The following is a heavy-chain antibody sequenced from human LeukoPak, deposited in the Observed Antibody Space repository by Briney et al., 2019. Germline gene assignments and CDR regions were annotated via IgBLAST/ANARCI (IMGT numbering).Heavy chain of an antibody. D-gene: IGHD3-3*01. Sequence: GGSLRLSCAASGFTFSGYSMNWVRQAPGKGLEWISYMGSSGKTIYYADSVKGRSTISRDNAKNSLYLQMNSLTVEDTAVYYCARDQSDVSGYYPYLDYWGQGTLVTVSS. CDR1: GFTFSGYS. CDR3: ARDQSDVSGYYPYLDY. J-gene: IGHJ4*02. V-gene: IGHV3-48*01. CDR2: MGSSGKTI.